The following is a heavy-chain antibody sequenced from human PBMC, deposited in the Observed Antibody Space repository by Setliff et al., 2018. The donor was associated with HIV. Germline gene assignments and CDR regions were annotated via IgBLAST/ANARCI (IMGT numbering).Heavy chain of an antibody. J-gene: IGHJ6*03. Sequence: ASVKVSCKTSGSTFNNYAINWVRQAPAQGLEWMGSIIPMLDMVNYAQRFQGRIAITADKSTDTVYIYLTSLRSEDTAVYFCARRSCTSGTCHHDSSFYMDVWGKGTAVTVSS. D-gene: IGHD5-12*01. CDR2: IIPMLDMV. CDR1: GSTFNNYA. V-gene: IGHV1-69*04. CDR3: ARRSCTSGTCHHDSSFYMDV.